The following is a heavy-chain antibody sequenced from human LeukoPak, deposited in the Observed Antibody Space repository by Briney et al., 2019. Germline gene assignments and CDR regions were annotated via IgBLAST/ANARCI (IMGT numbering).Heavy chain of an antibody. CDR3: SPAAMPSDWFDP. J-gene: IGHJ5*02. CDR2: ISSSGSTI. Sequence: PGGSLRLSCAASGFTFSDYYMSWIRQAPGKGLEWVSYISSSGSTIYYADSVKGRFTISRDNAKNSLYLQMNSLGAEDTAVYYCSPAAMPSDWFDPWGQGTLVTVSS. CDR1: GFTFSDYY. D-gene: IGHD2-2*01. V-gene: IGHV3-11*01.